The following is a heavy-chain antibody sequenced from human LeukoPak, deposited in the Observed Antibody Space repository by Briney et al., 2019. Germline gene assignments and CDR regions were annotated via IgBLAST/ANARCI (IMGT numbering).Heavy chain of an antibody. CDR1: GFTFSDYW. V-gene: IGHV3-74*01. Sequence: GGSLRLSCAASGFTFSDYWMHWVRQAPGKGLVWVSRLNSDGSSTIYADSVKGRFTISRDNAKNTLYLQMNSLRAEDTAVYYCARELASGDWGQGTLVTVSS. CDR3: ARELASGD. D-gene: IGHD6-13*01. J-gene: IGHJ4*02. CDR2: LNSDGSST.